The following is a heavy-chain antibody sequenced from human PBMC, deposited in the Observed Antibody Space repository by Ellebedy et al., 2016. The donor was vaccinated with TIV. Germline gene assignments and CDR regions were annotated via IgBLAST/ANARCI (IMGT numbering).Heavy chain of an antibody. Sequence: MPSETLSLTCTVSGGSIGGYYWNWIRQPAGKGLEWVGRLHPDGRTMYNPSLKGRLTVSVDTSKNQFSLKLSSVTAAETAVYYFARRTREKLPRTIENWFDPWGQGILVTVSS. V-gene: IGHV4-4*07. D-gene: IGHD1-1*01. J-gene: IGHJ5*02. CDR3: ARRTREKLPRTIENWFDP. CDR1: GGSIGGYY. CDR2: LHPDGRT.